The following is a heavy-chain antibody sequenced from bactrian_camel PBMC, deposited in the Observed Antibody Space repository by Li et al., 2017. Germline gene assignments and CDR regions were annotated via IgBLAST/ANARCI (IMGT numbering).Heavy chain of an antibody. D-gene: IGHD2*01. V-gene: IGHV3S42*01. J-gene: IGHJ6*01. CDR3: AASIGDQYCGGSALIRAQEKGVGY. Sequence: DVQLVESGGGSALAGGSVRLSCAASGYTFNTYSWFRQAPGQEREGVAAIDTGDGSTMVVDSVKGRFTISKDNAKDILYLQMNSLKPEDTAIYYCAASIGDQYCGGSALIRAQEKGVGYRGQGTQVTVS. CDR2: IDTGDGST. CDR1: GYTFNTY.